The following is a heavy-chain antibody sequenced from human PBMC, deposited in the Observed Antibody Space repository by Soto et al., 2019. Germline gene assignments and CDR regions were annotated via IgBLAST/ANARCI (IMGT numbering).Heavy chain of an antibody. V-gene: IGHV3-23*01. J-gene: IGHJ5*02. Sequence: GGSLRLSCAASGFTFSSYAMSWVRQAPGKGLEWASAISGSGGSTYYADSVKGRFTISRDNSKNTLYLQMNSLRAEDTAVYYCAKASRGWLPTGPFDPWGQGTLVTVSS. D-gene: IGHD3-22*01. CDR2: ISGSGGST. CDR1: GFTFSSYA. CDR3: AKASRGWLPTGPFDP.